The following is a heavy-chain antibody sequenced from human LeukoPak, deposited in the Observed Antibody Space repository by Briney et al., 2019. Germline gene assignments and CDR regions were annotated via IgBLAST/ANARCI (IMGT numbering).Heavy chain of an antibody. J-gene: IGHJ4*02. Sequence: ASVKASCKASGYTLTSYDINWVRQATGHGLEWMGWMNPNSGNTGYAQKFQGRVIMTRNTYISTAYMELSSLRSEDTAVYYCARERRSGDSSGYSDYWGQGTLVTVSS. CDR2: MNPNSGNT. D-gene: IGHD3-22*01. V-gene: IGHV1-8*01. CDR1: GYTLTSYD. CDR3: ARERRSGDSSGYSDY.